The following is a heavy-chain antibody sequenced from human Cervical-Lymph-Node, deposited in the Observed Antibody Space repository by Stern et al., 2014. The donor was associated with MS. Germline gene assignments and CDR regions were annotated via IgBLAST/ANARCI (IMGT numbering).Heavy chain of an antibody. CDR1: GGTFSSDA. J-gene: IGHJ4*02. D-gene: IGHD6-13*01. Sequence: QVQLVQSGAEVKKPGSSMKVSCKASGGTFSSDAIGWVRQAPGQGLEWMGGINPIFETANYAQKFQGRVTITADQSTKTAYLEVSSLTSGDTAMYFCASGTRSSWYFDFWGQGTLVTVST. V-gene: IGHV1-69*01. CDR3: ASGTRSSWYFDF. CDR2: INPIFETA.